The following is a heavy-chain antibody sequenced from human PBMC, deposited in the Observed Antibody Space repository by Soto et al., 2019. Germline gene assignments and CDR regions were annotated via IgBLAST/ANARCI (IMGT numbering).Heavy chain of an antibody. CDR2: ISAYNGNT. CDR3: ARVGPTYYDILTGYPCYFDY. J-gene: IGHJ4*02. CDR1: GYTFTSYG. V-gene: IGHV1-18*01. D-gene: IGHD3-9*01. Sequence: ASVKVSCKASGYTFTSYGISWVRQAPGQGLEWMGWISAYNGNTNYAQKLQGRVTMTTDTSTSTAYMELRSLRSDDTAVYYCARVGPTYYDILTGYPCYFDYWGQGTLVTVSS.